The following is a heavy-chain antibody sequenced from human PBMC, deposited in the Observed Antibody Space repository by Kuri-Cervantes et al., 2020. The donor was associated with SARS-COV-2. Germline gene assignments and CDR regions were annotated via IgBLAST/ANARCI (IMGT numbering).Heavy chain of an antibody. D-gene: IGHD4-23*01. CDR3: VQDSKYGGYSGTFDV. V-gene: IGHV3-30*02. Sequence: GGSLRLSCAASGFTFNTYSMDWVRLAPGKGLEWLTFIRYDGINEYYADSVKGRFTISRDNYKKTMYLQMNSLKPEDTAVYYCVQDSKYGGYSGTFDVWGQGTMVTVSS. CDR2: IRYDGINE. J-gene: IGHJ3*01. CDR1: GFTFNTYS.